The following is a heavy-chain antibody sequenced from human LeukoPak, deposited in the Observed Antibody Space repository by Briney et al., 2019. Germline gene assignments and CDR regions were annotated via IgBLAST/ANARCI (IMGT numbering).Heavy chain of an antibody. J-gene: IGHJ6*04. Sequence: PSETLSLTCTVSGVSISSGDYYWTWIRQPPGKGLEWIGYFYYSGSTYFNPSLKSRVTISVDTSKNQFSLKLSSVTAADTAVYYCARSEGYSYYYGMDVWGKGTTVTVSS. D-gene: IGHD5-18*01. CDR3: ARSEGYSYYYGMDV. V-gene: IGHV4-30-4*01. CDR2: FYYSGST. CDR1: GVSISSGDYY.